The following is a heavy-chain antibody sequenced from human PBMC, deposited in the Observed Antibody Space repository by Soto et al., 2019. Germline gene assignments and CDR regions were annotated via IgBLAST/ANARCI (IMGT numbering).Heavy chain of an antibody. CDR1: GFTFSDYY. Sequence: QVQLVESGGGLVKPGGSLRLSCAASGFTFSDYYMSWIRQAPGKGLEWVSYISSSGSTIYYADSVNGQFTISRDNAKNSLYLQMNSLRAEDTAVYYCGRDHHGDYVGNAKYYFDYWGQGTLVTVSS. CDR3: GRDHHGDYVGNAKYYFDY. J-gene: IGHJ4*02. CDR2: ISSSGSTI. V-gene: IGHV3-11*01. D-gene: IGHD4-17*01.